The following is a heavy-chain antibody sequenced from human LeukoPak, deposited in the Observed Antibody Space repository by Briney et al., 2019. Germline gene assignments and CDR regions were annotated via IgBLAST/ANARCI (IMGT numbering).Heavy chain of an antibody. J-gene: IGHJ4*02. CDR1: GGTFSSYA. Sequence: SVKVSRKASGGTFSSYAISWVRQAPGQGLEWMGGIIPIFGTANYAQKFQGRVTITADESTSTAYMELSSLRSEDTAVYYCARGPDGFGGWRYWGQGTLVTVSS. D-gene: IGHD3-10*01. CDR3: ARGPDGFGGWRY. V-gene: IGHV1-69*01. CDR2: IIPIFGTA.